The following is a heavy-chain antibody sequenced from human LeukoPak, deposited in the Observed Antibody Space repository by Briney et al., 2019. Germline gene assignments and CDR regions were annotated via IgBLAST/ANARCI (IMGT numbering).Heavy chain of an antibody. CDR3: ARQIPNTMVRGVIFRPYFDY. CDR1: GGSITSSPYH. D-gene: IGHD3-10*01. Sequence: SETLSLTCTVSGGSITSSPYHWAWIRQPPGRGPEWIGTVSHSGATQYNPSLKSRVTISVDTSRNQFSLKLSSVTAADTAVYYCARQIPNTMVRGVIFRPYFDYWGQGTLVTVSS. J-gene: IGHJ4*02. CDR2: VSHSGAT. V-gene: IGHV4-39*01.